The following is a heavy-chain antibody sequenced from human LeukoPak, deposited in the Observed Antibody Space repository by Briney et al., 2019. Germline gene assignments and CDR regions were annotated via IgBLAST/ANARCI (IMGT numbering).Heavy chain of an antibody. CDR2: ISGSGDNT. Sequence: GGSLRLSCSASGFTFSTFAMTWVRQAPGKGLEWVSAISGSGDNTYYADSVKGRFTISRDNSKNTLYLQMNSLRAEDTAVYYCAKAGWWVDSNYDYWGQGTLVTVSS. CDR1: GFTFSTFA. J-gene: IGHJ4*02. D-gene: IGHD4-11*01. CDR3: AKAGWWVDSNYDY. V-gene: IGHV3-23*01.